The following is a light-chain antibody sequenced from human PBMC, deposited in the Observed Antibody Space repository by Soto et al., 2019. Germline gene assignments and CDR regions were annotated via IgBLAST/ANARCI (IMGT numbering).Light chain of an antibody. CDR1: QSVSSSY. CDR2: GAS. CDR3: QQYNNWPPIT. Sequence: EIVMTQSPATLSVSPGERATLSCRASQSVSSSYLAWYQQRPGQAPRLLIYGASTRATGISARFSGSGSGTEFTLTISSLQSEDFAVYYCQQYNNWPPITFGQGTRLEIK. V-gene: IGKV3-15*01. J-gene: IGKJ5*01.